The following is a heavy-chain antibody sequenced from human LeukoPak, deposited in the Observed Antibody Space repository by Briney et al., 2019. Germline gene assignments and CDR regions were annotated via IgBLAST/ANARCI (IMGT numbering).Heavy chain of an antibody. CDR2: MYSSGRT. V-gene: IGHV4-4*07. J-gene: IGHJ2*01. CDR3: ARGPGSHYNTYWYFDL. Sequence: PSETLSLTCTVSGGSIITHYWGWIRPPAGKGLEWIGRMYSSGRTTSNPSLQSRVTMSVDTSKNQFSLKLTSVTAADTAVYYCARGPGSHYNTYWYFDLWGRGTLVTVSS. CDR1: GGSIITHY. D-gene: IGHD3-10*01.